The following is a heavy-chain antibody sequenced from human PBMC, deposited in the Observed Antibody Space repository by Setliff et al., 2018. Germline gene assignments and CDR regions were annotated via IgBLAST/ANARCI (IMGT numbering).Heavy chain of an antibody. J-gene: IGHJ4*02. CDR1: GFTFSDYY. CDR3: ASAWKFGWYEWGLDY. CDR2: LNPSGST. Sequence: AGGSLRRSCAASGFTFSDYYMSWIRQPPGKVLEWIGELNPSGSTNYNPSLTSRVTISVDTSKNRFPLKLSSVTAADTAVYYCASAWKFGWYEWGLDYWGQGTLVTSPQ. V-gene: IGHV4-34*01. D-gene: IGHD6-19*01.